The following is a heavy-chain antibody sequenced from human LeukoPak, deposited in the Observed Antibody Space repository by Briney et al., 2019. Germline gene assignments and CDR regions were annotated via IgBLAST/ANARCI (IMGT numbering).Heavy chain of an antibody. CDR2: INTKTGNP. J-gene: IGHJ5*02. D-gene: IGHD2/OR15-2a*01. Sequence: GASVKVSCKASGYTFTNYIMNWVRQAPGQGLEWMGWINTKTGNPTYAQGFTGRFVFSLDTSVSTAFLQTSSLKAEDTAVYYCARRASSMGNWFDPWGQGTLVTVSS. CDR1: GYTFTNYI. CDR3: ARRASSMGNWFDP. V-gene: IGHV7-4-1*02.